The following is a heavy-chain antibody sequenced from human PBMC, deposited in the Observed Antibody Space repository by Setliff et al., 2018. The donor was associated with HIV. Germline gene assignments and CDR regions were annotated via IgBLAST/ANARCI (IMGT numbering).Heavy chain of an antibody. CDR3: ARGSYTVRIDY. CDR2: IYSNGRT. D-gene: IGHD3-10*01. CDR1: GDSISGGSSY. Sequence: PSETLSLTCTVSGDSISGGSSYWSWIRQPAGKGLEWIGRIYSNGRTTHNPSLKSRVTISRDTSENQFSLRLSSVTAADTAVYYCARGSYTVRIDYWGQGTRVTVSS. V-gene: IGHV4-61*02. J-gene: IGHJ4*02.